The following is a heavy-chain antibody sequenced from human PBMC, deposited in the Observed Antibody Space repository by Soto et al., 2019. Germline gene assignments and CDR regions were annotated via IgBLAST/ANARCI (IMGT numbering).Heavy chain of an antibody. CDR1: GFTFSSYW. Sequence: GGSLRLSCAASGFTFSSYWVHWVRQAPGKGLVWVSCINSDGSGTKYADSVKGRFTISRDNAKNTLYLQMNSLTAEDTAVYYCARLTVVNGFDYWGQGTLVTVSS. CDR3: ARLTVVNGFDY. D-gene: IGHD2-15*01. J-gene: IGHJ4*02. CDR2: INSDGSGT. V-gene: IGHV3-74*03.